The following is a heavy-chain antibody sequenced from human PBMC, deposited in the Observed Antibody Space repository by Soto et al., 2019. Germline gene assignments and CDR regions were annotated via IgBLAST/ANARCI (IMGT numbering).Heavy chain of an antibody. CDR2: IYYSGST. CDR3: ARGGTNGYCSGGSCYDAFDI. D-gene: IGHD2-15*01. Sequence: SETLSLTCTVSGGSISSYYWSWIRQPPGKGLEWIGYIYYSGSTNYNPSLKSRVTISVDTSKNQFSLKLSSVTAADTAVYYCARGGTNGYCSGGSCYDAFDIWGQGTMVTVSS. J-gene: IGHJ3*02. CDR1: GGSISSYY. V-gene: IGHV4-59*01.